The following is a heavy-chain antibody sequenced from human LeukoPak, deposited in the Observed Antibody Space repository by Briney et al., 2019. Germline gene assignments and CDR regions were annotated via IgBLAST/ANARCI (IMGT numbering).Heavy chain of an antibody. Sequence: ASVKVSCKASGYTFTSYGISWVRHAPGQGLEWMGWISAYNGNTNYAQKLQGRVTMTTDTSTSTAYMELRSLRSDDTAVYYCARDYTSAEWLGFAFDVWGQGTMISVSS. CDR2: ISAYNGNT. V-gene: IGHV1-18*01. CDR3: ARDYTSAEWLGFAFDV. D-gene: IGHD6-19*01. J-gene: IGHJ3*01. CDR1: GYTFTSYG.